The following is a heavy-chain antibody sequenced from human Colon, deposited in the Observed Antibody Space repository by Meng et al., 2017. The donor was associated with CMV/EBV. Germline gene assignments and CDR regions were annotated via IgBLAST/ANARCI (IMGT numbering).Heavy chain of an antibody. D-gene: IGHD3-3*02. CDR2: ISKDGSDK. Sequence: SGFTFSNYAIHWVRQAPGKGLEWVAVISKDGSDKYYADSVQDRFTISRDNSRSTLYLQISSLRADDTAVYYCARSRSPIFGVLPPLDHWGQGTLVTVSS. CDR3: ARSRSPIFGVLPPLDH. J-gene: IGHJ4*02. V-gene: IGHV3-30*03. CDR1: GFTFSNYA.